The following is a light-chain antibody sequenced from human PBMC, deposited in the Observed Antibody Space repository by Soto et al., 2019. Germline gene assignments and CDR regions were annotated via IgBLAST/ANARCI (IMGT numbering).Light chain of an antibody. CDR1: QSISSW. Sequence: IQMTQSASTLSASVGDIFTISFRASQSISSWLAWYQQKPGKAPKLLIYAASNFQSGVPSRFSGSGSGTHFTLTISSLQPEDFATYYCQQLHGYPITFGQGTRLEIK. CDR3: QQLHGYPIT. V-gene: IGKV1-5*01. J-gene: IGKJ5*01. CDR2: AAS.